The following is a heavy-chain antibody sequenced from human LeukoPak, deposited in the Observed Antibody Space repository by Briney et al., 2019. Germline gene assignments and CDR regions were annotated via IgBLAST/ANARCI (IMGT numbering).Heavy chain of an antibody. CDR2: IYHSGST. D-gene: IGHD3-22*01. CDR1: GASINSVYYY. Sequence: SETLSLTCTVSGASINSVYYYWTWIRQPPGKGLEWIGYIYHSGSTYYNPSLKSRVTISLDMSKSQFSLNLSSVTAADTAVYFCAREDYYESSGHFEWGQGTLVTVSS. J-gene: IGHJ4*02. V-gene: IGHV4-30-2*01. CDR3: AREDYYESSGHFE.